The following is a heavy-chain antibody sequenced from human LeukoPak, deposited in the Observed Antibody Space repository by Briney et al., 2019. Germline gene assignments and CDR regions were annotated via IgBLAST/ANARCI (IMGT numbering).Heavy chain of an antibody. CDR1: GXTFNSYW. Sequence: GGSLRLSCAASGXTFNSYWMHWVRQAPGKGLVWVSRINSDGSSTSYADSVKGRFTISRDNAKNTLYLQMNSLRAEDTAVYYCARDLGYSGRPNDYWGQGTLVTVSS. CDR2: INSDGSST. J-gene: IGHJ4*02. CDR3: ARDLGYSGRPNDY. D-gene: IGHD5-18*01. V-gene: IGHV3-74*01.